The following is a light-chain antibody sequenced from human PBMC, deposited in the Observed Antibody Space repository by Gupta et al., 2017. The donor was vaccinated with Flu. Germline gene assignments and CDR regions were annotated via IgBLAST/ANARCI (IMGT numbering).Light chain of an antibody. CDR3: MQGSHWPWT. J-gene: IGKJ1*01. CDR2: LVS. V-gene: IGKV2-30*01. CDR1: HGLVYSDGNTY. Sequence: DVVMTQSPVSLPVALGQPASISCRSSHGLVYSDGNTYLHWFQQRPGQSPRRLIYLVSHRESGVPDRFSGSGSGTDFTLQISRVEAEDVGIYFCMQGSHWPWTFGQWTRVEIK.